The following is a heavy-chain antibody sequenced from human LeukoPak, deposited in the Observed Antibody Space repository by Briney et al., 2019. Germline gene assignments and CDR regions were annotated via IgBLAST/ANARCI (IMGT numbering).Heavy chain of an antibody. J-gene: IGHJ4*02. CDR2: IKSKTDGGTT. V-gene: IGHV3-15*01. Sequence: GGSLRLPCAASGFTFSKAWMSWVRQAPGKGLEWVGRIKSKTDGGTTDYAAPVKGRFTISRDDSKNTLYLQMNSLKTEDTAVYYCTTERTVDYVGDYWGQGTLVTVSS. D-gene: IGHD4-23*01. CDR1: GFTFSKAW. CDR3: TTERTVDYVGDY.